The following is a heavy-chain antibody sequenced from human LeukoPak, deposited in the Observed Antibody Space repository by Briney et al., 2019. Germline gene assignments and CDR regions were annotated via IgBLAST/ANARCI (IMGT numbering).Heavy chain of an antibody. J-gene: IGHJ4*02. V-gene: IGHV4-39*01. CDR3: AGRGGYPLYYFDY. Sequence: SDTLSLPCTFSSGSISSSNYYWAWIRQPPGKGLEWNGSIYYSGITYYNPSLKSRVTIFVDTSKNQFSLKRSSVTAADTAVYYCAGRGGYPLYYFDYWGQGTLVTVSS. D-gene: IGHD3-22*01. CDR2: IYYSGIT. CDR1: SGSISSSNYY.